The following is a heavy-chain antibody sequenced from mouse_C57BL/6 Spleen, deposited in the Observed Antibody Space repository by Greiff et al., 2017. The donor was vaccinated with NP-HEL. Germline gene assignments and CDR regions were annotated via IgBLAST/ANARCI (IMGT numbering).Heavy chain of an antibody. CDR2: IDPSDSYT. V-gene: IGHV1-50*01. J-gene: IGHJ1*03. D-gene: IGHD2-5*01. CDR1: GYTFTSYW. Sequence: QVQLKQPGAELVKPGASVKLSCKASGYTFTSYWMQWVKQRPGQGLEWIGEIDPSDSYTNYNQKFKGKATLTVDTSSSTAYMQLSSLTSEDSAVYYCASKGAYYSNYVYFDVWGTGTTVTVSS. CDR3: ASKGAYYSNYVYFDV.